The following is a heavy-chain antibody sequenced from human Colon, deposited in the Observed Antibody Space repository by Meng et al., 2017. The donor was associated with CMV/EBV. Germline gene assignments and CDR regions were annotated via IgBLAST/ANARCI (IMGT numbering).Heavy chain of an antibody. Sequence: GESLKISCAASGFNFSNYWMHWVRQVPGKGLVWVSSINREGSNTNYADSVKGRFTISRDNAKSTLYLQMNSLRPEDTAVYYCARDRKEGSDYWGQGTLVTVSS. J-gene: IGHJ4*02. V-gene: IGHV3-74*01. CDR1: GFNFSNYW. CDR3: ARDRKEGSDY. CDR2: INREGSNT.